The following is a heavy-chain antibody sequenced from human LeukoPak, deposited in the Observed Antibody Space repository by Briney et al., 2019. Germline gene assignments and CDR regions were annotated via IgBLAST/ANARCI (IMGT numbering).Heavy chain of an antibody. J-gene: IGHJ4*02. CDR1: GFTFSSYW. V-gene: IGHV3-7*01. Sequence: GGSLRLSCAASGFTFSSYWMSWVRQAPGKGLEWVANIKQDGTDKYYVDSVKGRFTISRDNAKNSLYLQMNSLRGEDTAVYYCARDGEVVPAAISYYDSSGYWTFFDYWGQGTLVTVSS. CDR3: ARDGEVVPAAISYYDSSGYWTFFDY. D-gene: IGHD3-22*01. CDR2: IKQDGTDK.